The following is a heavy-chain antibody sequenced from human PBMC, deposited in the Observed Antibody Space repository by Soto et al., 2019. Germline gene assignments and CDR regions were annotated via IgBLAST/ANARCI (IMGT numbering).Heavy chain of an antibody. V-gene: IGHV4-30-4*01. CDR1: GGSISSGDYY. Sequence: SETLSLTCTVYGGSISSGDYYWSWIRQPPGKGLEWIGYIYYSGSTYYNPSLKSRVTISVDTSKNQFSLKLSSVTAADTVVYYCGAGERQKDVWGQGTTVTVSS. D-gene: IGHD3-10*01. CDR2: IYYSGST. J-gene: IGHJ6*02. CDR3: GAGERQKDV.